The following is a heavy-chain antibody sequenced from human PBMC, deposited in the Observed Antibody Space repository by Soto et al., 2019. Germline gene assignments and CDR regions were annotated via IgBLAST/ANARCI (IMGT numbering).Heavy chain of an antibody. Sequence: QVQLVQSGAEVKKPGSSVKVSCKASGGTFSTYGMNWVRLAPGQGLEWMGGIIPKFGTTNYAQKFQGRVTITADESTNTAYMELNYLKSEHTAVYFCARKLDPYYGGTAHSLDYWGHGTLVTVSS. CDR3: ARKLDPYYGGTAHSLDY. J-gene: IGHJ4*01. D-gene: IGHD4-17*01. V-gene: IGHV1-69*13. CDR1: GGTFSTYG. CDR2: IIPKFGTT.